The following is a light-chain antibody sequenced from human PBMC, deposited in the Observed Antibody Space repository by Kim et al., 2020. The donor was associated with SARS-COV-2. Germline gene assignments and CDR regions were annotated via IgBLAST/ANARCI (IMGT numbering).Light chain of an antibody. CDR1: QDISSY. J-gene: IGKJ2*01. Sequence: SAATGDRVPITCRASQDISSYLAWYQQNPGKAPKLLIYAASTLQSGVPSRFSGSGSGTDFTLTISCLQSEDFATYYCHQYYSYPYTFGQGTKLEF. CDR3: HQYYSYPYT. V-gene: IGKV1-8*01. CDR2: AAS.